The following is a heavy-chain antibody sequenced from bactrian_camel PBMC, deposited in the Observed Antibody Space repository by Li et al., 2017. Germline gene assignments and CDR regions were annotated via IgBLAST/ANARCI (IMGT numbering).Heavy chain of an antibody. Sequence: QVQLVESGGDLVRPGGSLTLSCTASEYAYSSNCMGWFRQAPGKEREGIATIDSDGDTAYVESLKDRFTISVDNAKNTLYLQLNSLKTEDTAMYYCANSIWVPGNYWGQGTQVTVS. CDR2: IDSDGDT. CDR3: ANSIWVPGNY. J-gene: IGHJ4*01. V-gene: IGHV3S1*01. CDR1: EYAYSSNC. D-gene: IGHD5*01.